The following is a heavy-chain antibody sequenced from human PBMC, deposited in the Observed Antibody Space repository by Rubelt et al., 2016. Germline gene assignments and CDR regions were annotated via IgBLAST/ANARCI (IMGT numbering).Heavy chain of an antibody. CDR3: ASAQAKITIFGVVTHGMDV. V-gene: IGHV3-30*04. Sequence: GKGLEWVAVISYDGSNKYYADSVKGRFTISRDNSKNTLYLQMNSLRAEDTAVYYCASAQAKITIFGVVTHGMDVWGQGTTVTVSS. J-gene: IGHJ6*02. D-gene: IGHD3-3*01. CDR2: ISYDGSNK.